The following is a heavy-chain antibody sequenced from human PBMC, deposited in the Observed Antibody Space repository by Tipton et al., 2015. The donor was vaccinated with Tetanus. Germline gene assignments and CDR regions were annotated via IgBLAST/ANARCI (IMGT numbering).Heavy chain of an antibody. CDR3: AREGYSGTIDY. CDR2: IYYSGST. V-gene: IGHV4-61*01. D-gene: IGHD2-15*01. CDR1: GGSVSSGSYY. J-gene: IGHJ4*02. Sequence: TLSLTCTVSGGSVSSGSYYWSWIRQPPGKGLEWIGYIYYSGSTNYNPSLKSRVTISVDTSKNQFSLKLSSVTAADTAVYYCAREGYSGTIDYWGQGTLVTVSS.